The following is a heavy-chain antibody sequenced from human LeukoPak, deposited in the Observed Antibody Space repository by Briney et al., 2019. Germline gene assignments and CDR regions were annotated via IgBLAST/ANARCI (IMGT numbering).Heavy chain of an antibody. CDR3: ARVYSYGGVNWFDP. D-gene: IGHD5-18*01. CDR1: GGTFSSYA. J-gene: IGHJ5*02. V-gene: IGHV1-69*06. CDR2: IIPIFGTA. Sequence: SVKVSCKASGGTFSSYAISWVRQAPGQGLEWMGGIIPIFGTAKYAQNFQGRVSIAADRSTSTAYMELSSLRSEDTAVYYCARVYSYGGVNWFDPWGQGTLVTVSS.